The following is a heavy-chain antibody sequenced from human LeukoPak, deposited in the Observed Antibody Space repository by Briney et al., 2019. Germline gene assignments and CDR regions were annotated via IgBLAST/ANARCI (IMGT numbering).Heavy chain of an antibody. Sequence: SETLSLTCTVSGGSISSSSYYWGWLRQPQGKGLEWLGSIYYSGSTYYNPSRKSRITISVDTSKNQFSLKLSSVTAADTAVYYCARLNYPREYCSSTSCYRRSAFDIWGQGTMVTVSS. CDR2: IYYSGST. J-gene: IGHJ3*02. CDR3: ARLNYPREYCSSTSCYRRSAFDI. CDR1: GGSISSSSYY. V-gene: IGHV4-39*01. D-gene: IGHD2-2*01.